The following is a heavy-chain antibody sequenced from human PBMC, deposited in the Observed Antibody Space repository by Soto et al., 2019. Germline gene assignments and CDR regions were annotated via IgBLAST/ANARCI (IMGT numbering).Heavy chain of an antibody. J-gene: IGHJ3*02. Sequence: PGESLKISCQASGYKFTNYWIGWVRQTPGKGLEWMGIIYPGDSDTRYSPSFQGHVTISVDKFSSTAFLQWGSLKASDTATYHCATQGVYITVGSPDDFDIWGQGTQVTVSS. V-gene: IGHV5-51*01. CDR1: GYKFTNYW. CDR2: IYPGDSDT. D-gene: IGHD1-26*01. CDR3: ATQGVYITVGSPDDFDI.